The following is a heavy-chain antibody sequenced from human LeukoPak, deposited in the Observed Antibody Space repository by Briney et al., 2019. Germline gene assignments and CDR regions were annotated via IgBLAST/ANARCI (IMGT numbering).Heavy chain of an antibody. Sequence: GGSLRLSCAASGFTFSSYGMHWVRQAPGKGLEWVAFIRYDGSNKYYADSVKGRFTISRDNSKNTLYLQMNSLRAEDTAVYYCAKDHRDYYDSSGYYYRQDYWGQGTLVTVSS. V-gene: IGHV3-30*02. CDR2: IRYDGSNK. CDR3: AKDHRDYYDSSGYYYRQDY. CDR1: GFTFSSYG. D-gene: IGHD3-22*01. J-gene: IGHJ4*02.